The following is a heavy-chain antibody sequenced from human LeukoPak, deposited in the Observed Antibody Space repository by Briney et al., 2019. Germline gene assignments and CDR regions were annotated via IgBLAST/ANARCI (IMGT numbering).Heavy chain of an antibody. CDR2: IWHTGINK. Sequence: GRSLRLSCAASGFSFRSYAMHWVRQAPGKGLEWVAVIWHTGINKYYVDSVKGRFTISRDNSQNILYLQMNSLRSEDTAVYYCARDRCTSCYDTPDAFDIWGQGTMVTVSS. J-gene: IGHJ3*02. V-gene: IGHV3-33*08. CDR1: GFSFRSYA. D-gene: IGHD2-2*01. CDR3: ARDRCTSCYDTPDAFDI.